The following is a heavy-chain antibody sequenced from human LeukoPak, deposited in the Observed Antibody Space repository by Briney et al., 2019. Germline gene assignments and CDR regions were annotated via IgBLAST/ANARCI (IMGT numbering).Heavy chain of an antibody. CDR3: AKRSSDFYFDY. CDR2: IRGSGDST. V-gene: IGHV3-23*01. D-gene: IGHD6-19*01. J-gene: IGHJ4*02. Sequence: GGSLRLSCAASGFTFINYGMSLVRQAPGKGLEWVSSIRGSGDSTYYADSLKGRFTISRDNSKNTLYLQMNSLTAEDTAVYYCAKRSSDFYFDYWGQGTLVTVSS. CDR1: GFTFINYG.